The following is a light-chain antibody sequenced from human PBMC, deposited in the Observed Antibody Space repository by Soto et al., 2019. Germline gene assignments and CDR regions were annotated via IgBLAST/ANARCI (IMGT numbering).Light chain of an antibody. J-gene: IGKJ5*01. CDR1: QSVTNNH. CDR2: AAS. Sequence: EIVLTQSPGTLSLSPGERATLSCRASQSVTNNHLTWYPQKPGQAPRLLIYAASIRATGREDRFSGRGYGTDFTLTISRVEPEDLAVYCCKQYGYSPITFGPGTRLEIK. CDR3: KQYGYSPIT. V-gene: IGKV3-20*01.